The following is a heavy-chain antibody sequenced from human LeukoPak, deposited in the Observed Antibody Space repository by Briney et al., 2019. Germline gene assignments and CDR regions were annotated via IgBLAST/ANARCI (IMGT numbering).Heavy chain of an antibody. CDR3: ARDGIGFSYGKNDY. D-gene: IGHD5-18*01. CDR2: ISSSSTTI. Sequence: GGSLRLSCAASGFTFSSYNMNWVRQAPGKGLEWVSFISSSSTTISYADSVKGRFTISRDNAKNSLYLQMNSLRAEDTAVYYCARDGIGFSYGKNDYWGQGTMVTVSS. J-gene: IGHJ4*02. CDR1: GFTFSSYN. V-gene: IGHV3-48*01.